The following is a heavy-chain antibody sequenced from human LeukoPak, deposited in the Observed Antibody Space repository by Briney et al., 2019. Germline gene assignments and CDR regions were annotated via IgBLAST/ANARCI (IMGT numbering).Heavy chain of an antibody. CDR3: TTEYNFNYYDSSGYYY. J-gene: IGHJ4*02. CDR1: GFTFSSYA. Sequence: GGSLRLSCAASGFTFSSYAMSWVRQAPGKGLERVSAISGSGDSTYYTDSVKGRFTISRDNSKNTLYLQMNSLRAEDTAVYYCTTEYNFNYYDSSGYYYWGQGTLVTVSS. D-gene: IGHD3-22*01. CDR2: ISGSGDST. V-gene: IGHV3-23*01.